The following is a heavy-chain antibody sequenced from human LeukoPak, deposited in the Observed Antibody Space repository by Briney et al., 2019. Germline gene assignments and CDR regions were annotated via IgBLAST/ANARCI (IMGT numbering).Heavy chain of an antibody. V-gene: IGHV3-23*01. J-gene: IGHJ5*02. D-gene: IGHD4-17*01. Sequence: GGSLRLSCAASGFTFSSYATSWVRQAPGKGLEWVSAISGCGGSTNYADSVKGRFTISRDNAKNSLYLQMNSLRAEDTAVYYCARVLDYGDYVGWFDPWGQGTLVTVSS. CDR1: GFTFSSYA. CDR3: ARVLDYGDYVGWFDP. CDR2: ISGCGGST.